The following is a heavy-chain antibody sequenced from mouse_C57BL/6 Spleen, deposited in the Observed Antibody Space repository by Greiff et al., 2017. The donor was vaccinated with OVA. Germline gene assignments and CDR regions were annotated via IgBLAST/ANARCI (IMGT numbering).Heavy chain of an antibody. J-gene: IGHJ4*01. CDR1: GYTFTGYW. CDR3: ASYSNYGDYYAMDD. D-gene: IGHD2-5*01. CDR2: IFPGSGST. Sequence: VQRVESGAELMKPGASVKLSCKATGYTFTGYWIEWVKQRPGHGLEWIGEIFPGSGSTNYNEKFKGKATFTADTSSNTAYMQLSSLTTEDSAIYYCASYSNYGDYYAMDDWGQGTSVTVSS. V-gene: IGHV1-9*01.